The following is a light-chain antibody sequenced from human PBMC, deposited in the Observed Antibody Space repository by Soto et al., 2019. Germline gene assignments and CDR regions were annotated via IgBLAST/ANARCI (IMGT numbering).Light chain of an antibody. J-gene: IGLJ1*01. Sequence: QSVLTXPPSASGSPGQSVAISCTGTSSDVGGYNYVSWYQQHPGKAPKLIIYEVNKRPSGVPDRFSGSKSGNTASLTVSGLQAEDEADYYCSSYAGSSNVFGTGTKVTVL. CDR1: SSDVGGYNY. V-gene: IGLV2-8*01. CDR3: SSYAGSSNV. CDR2: EVN.